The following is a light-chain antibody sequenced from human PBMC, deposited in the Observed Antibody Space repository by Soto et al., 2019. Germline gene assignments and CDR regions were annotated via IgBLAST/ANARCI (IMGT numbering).Light chain of an antibody. CDR2: LVT. CDR3: MQALQTPFT. CDR1: QSLLQTNGNTY. Sequence: DIVMTQSPLSLPVTPGEPASISCRSSQSLLQTNGNTYLDWYLQKPGQSPQLLISLVTNRASGVPGRVCGGGSGTDFTLKISCVEADDVGIYFCMQALQTPFTLVGGTRL. V-gene: IGKV2-28*01. J-gene: IGKJ4*01.